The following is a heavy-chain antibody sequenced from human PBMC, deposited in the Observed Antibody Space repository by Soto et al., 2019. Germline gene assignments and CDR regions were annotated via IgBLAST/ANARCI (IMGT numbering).Heavy chain of an antibody. CDR1: GFTVSSNY. CDR2: IYSGGST. D-gene: IGHD6-13*01. CDR3: ARERDSSGWYYFDY. Sequence: GGSLRLSCAASGFTVSSNYMSWVRQAPGKGLEWVSVIYSGGSTYYADSVKGRFTISRDNSKNTLYLQMNSLRAEDTAVYYCARERDSSGWYYFDYWGQGTLVTVSS. V-gene: IGHV3-53*01. J-gene: IGHJ4*02.